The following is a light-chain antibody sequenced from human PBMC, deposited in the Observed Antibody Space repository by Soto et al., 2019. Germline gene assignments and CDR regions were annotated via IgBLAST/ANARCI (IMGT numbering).Light chain of an antibody. J-gene: IGLJ1*01. CDR2: DDR. CDR3: QVWDYISDHYV. CDR1: NIGGKS. V-gene: IGLV3-21*02. Sequence: SYELTQPPSVSLAPGQTASITCAGNNIGGKSVHWYQQKPGQAPVLVVYDDRDRPSGIPERFSGSNSGNTATLNISRVEAGDEADYYCQVWDYISDHYVFGTGTKV.